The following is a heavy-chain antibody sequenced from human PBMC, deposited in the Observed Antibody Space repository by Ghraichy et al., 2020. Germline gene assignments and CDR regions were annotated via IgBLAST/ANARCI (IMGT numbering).Heavy chain of an antibody. D-gene: IGHD3-10*01. J-gene: IGHJ4*02. CDR1: GYTLTELS. CDR3: ATDLHQSSGGSGSSTFDY. Sequence: ASVKVSCKVSGYTLTELSMHWVRQAPGKGLEWMGGFDPEDGETIYAQKFQGRVTMTEDTSTDTAYMELSSLRSEDTAVYYCATDLHQSSGGSGSSTFDYWGQGTLVTVSS. V-gene: IGHV1-24*01. CDR2: FDPEDGET.